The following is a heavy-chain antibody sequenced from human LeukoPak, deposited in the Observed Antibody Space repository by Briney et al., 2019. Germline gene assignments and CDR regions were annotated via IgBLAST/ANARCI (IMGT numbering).Heavy chain of an antibody. CDR2: IIPIFGTA. V-gene: IGHV1-69*06. CDR1: GGTFSSYA. Sequence: ASVKVSCKASGGTFSSYAISWVRQAPGQGLEWMGGIIPIFGTANYAQKFQGRVTITADKSTSTAYMELSSLRSEDTAVYYCARDAWGWDNSDYYHPVNYFDYWGQGTLVTVSS. CDR3: ARDAWGWDNSDYYHPVNYFDY. J-gene: IGHJ4*02. D-gene: IGHD3-22*01.